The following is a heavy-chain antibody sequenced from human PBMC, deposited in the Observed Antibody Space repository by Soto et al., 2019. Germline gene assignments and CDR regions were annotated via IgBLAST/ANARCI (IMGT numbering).Heavy chain of an antibody. Sequence: QVQLVQSGAEVKKPESSVKVSCKTSGGTFVRHVISWVRQAPGHGPEWMGKINPLSGISNYAQKFQDRVTFTADTDSSTAYMELSSLRSDDTAVYYCATPACAATWCSPSHNLDPWGQGTLVTVSS. CDR2: INPLSGIS. CDR1: GGTFVRHV. CDR3: ATPACAATWCSPSHNLDP. V-gene: IGHV1-69*09. D-gene: IGHD2-2*01. J-gene: IGHJ5*02.